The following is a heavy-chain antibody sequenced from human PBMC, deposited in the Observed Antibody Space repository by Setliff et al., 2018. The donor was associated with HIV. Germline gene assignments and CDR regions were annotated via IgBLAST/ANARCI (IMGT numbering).Heavy chain of an antibody. CDR2: IIPRFATR. Sequence: AASVKVSCKASGGTFSSHAISWVRQAPGQGLEWMGGIIPRFATRNFAQKFQGRVTITADESTSTAYMELSSLRSDDTAVYYCAGGVQSPPHYSYYYMDVWGEGTMVTVSS. V-gene: IGHV1-69*13. CDR3: AGGVQSPPHYSYYYMDV. D-gene: IGHD3-3*01. CDR1: GGTFSSHA. J-gene: IGHJ6*03.